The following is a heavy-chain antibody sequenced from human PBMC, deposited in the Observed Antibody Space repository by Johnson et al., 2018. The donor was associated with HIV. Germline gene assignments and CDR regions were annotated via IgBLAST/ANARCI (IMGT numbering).Heavy chain of an antibody. V-gene: IGHV3-23*04. CDR3: STGDIVVLVGAILLPRHDAFEI. D-gene: IGHD2-15*01. Sequence: VQLVESGGGLVQPGGSLRLSCAASGFNFSSYVMNWVRQAPGKGLEWVSVISGRDGSTYYAESVKGRVTISRDNSKNTLYLQMNSLKTEDTAVYYCSTGDIVVLVGAILLPRHDAFEIWGRGTVVTFSS. CDR2: ISGRDGST. CDR1: GFNFSSYV. J-gene: IGHJ3*02.